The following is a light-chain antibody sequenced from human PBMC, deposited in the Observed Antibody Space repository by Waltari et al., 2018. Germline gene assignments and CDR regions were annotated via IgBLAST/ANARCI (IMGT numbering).Light chain of an antibody. CDR2: EVS. CDR3: SSYTTSSTVV. V-gene: IGLV2-14*01. Sequence: QSALTQPASVSGSPGQSITISCTGTSSDFGGYNYVSWYQQHPGKAPKLMIYEVSNRPSGLSNRFSGSKSGNTASLTISGLQAEDEADYYCSSYTTSSTVVFGGGTKLTVL. J-gene: IGLJ3*02. CDR1: SSDFGGYNY.